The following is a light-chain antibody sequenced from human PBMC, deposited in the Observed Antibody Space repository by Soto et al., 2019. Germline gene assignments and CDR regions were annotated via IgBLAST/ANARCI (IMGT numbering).Light chain of an antibody. CDR1: QSVSSNF. CDR2: GAS. J-gene: IGKJ1*01. V-gene: IGKV3-20*01. Sequence: EIVLTQSPGTLSLSPGERATLSCRASQSVSSNFLAWYQQKPGQAPRLLIYGASSRATGIPDRFSGTGSGTDFTLSISRLEPEDFAVYYCQHYGRSPGTFGQGTKVEIK. CDR3: QHYGRSPGT.